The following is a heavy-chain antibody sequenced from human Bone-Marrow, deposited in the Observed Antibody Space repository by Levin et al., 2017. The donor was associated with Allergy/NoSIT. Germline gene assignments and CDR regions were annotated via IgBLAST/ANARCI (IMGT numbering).Heavy chain of an antibody. D-gene: IGHD3-22*01. CDR2: ISASSDTI. CDR3: VRDRYYYDSSGYYYRDLDL. Sequence: GESLKISCVASGFTFSSYSMNWVRQAPGKGLQWVSYISASSDTIYYADSGKGRVTISRDNAKNSLYLQMNSLRGEDTAVYYCVRDRYYYDSSGYYYRDLDLWGRGTLVTVSS. V-gene: IGHV3-48*01. CDR1: GFTFSSYS. J-gene: IGHJ2*01.